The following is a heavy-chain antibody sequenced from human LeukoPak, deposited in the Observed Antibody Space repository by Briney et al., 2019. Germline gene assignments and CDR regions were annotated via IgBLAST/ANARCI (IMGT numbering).Heavy chain of an antibody. CDR2: ISWNSGSI. CDR3: ATSNEQWLVFQFDP. Sequence: PGGSLRLSCAASGFTFDDYAMHWVRQAPGKGLEWVSGISWNSGSIGYADSVKGRFTISRDNAKNSLYLQMNSLRAEDTALYYCATSNEQWLVFQFDPWGQGTLVTVSS. J-gene: IGHJ5*02. D-gene: IGHD6-19*01. V-gene: IGHV3-9*01. CDR1: GFTFDDYA.